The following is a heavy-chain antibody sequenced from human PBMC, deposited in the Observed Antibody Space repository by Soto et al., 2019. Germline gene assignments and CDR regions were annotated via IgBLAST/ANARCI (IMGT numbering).Heavy chain of an antibody. CDR2: INYSGTT. J-gene: IGHJ6*02. CDR3: ARGYDFAGFSPYGLDV. D-gene: IGHD3-3*01. CDR1: GTPINSADFY. V-gene: IGHV4-30-4*01. Sequence: QLRESGPGLVKPSQTLSLTCTVSGTPINSADFYWTWIRQPPGKGLEWIGYINYSGTTFHNPSLRSRISMSVDTSKNQFALRLNSVTAADTAVYYCARGYDFAGFSPYGLDVWGQGTTVTVSS.